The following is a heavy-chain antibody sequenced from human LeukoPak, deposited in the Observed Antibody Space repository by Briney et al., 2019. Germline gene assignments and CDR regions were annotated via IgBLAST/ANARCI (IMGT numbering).Heavy chain of an antibody. J-gene: IGHJ6*02. CDR3: AKAPGYSYGDCYYGMDV. V-gene: IGHV3-23*01. CDR1: GFTFSSYS. Sequence: PGRSLRLSCAASGFTFSSYSMGWVRQAAGKGLEWVSVIRGSGGRTYYADSVKGRFTNSRDNSKNTLYLQMNSLRAKDTAVYYCAKAPGYSYGDCYYGMDVWGQGTTVTVSS. D-gene: IGHD5-18*01. CDR2: IRGSGGRT.